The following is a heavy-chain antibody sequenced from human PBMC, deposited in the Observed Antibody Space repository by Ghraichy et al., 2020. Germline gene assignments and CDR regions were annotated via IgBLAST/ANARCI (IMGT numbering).Heavy chain of an antibody. CDR3: AKALLGGAYYFDY. CDR2: IRWDGGSI. D-gene: IGHD1-26*01. Sequence: GEGLEGVSGIRWDGGSIGYADSVKGRFTISRDNAKNSLYLQMNSLRAEDTALYYCAKALLGGAYYFDYWGQGTLVTVSS. V-gene: IGHV3-9*01. J-gene: IGHJ4*02.